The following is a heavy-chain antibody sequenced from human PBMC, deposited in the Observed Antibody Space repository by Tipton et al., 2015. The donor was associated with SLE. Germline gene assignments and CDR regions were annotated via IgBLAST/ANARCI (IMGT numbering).Heavy chain of an antibody. CDR3: AREFLNPVTTVHYYFDL. D-gene: IGHD4-11*01. J-gene: IGHJ2*01. CDR1: GDSMSSHY. V-gene: IGHV4-59*11. CDR2: FYYTGST. Sequence: TLSLTCTVSGDSMSSHYWTWIRQAPGKGLEWIGYFYYTGSTDYNPSLKSRVTISVDRSKNEFSLKLSSVTAADTAVYYCAREFLNPVTTVHYYFDLWGRGTLVTVSS.